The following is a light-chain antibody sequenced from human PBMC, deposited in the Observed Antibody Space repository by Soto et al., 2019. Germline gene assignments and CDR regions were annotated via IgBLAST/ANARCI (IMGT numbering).Light chain of an antibody. Sequence: PGKRAALSCRASQSLSTSLAWYQQRPGQAPRLLIYDTSIRATGIPDRFSGSGSGTDFSLTIRRLEPDDFAVYYCQQYGISPRTFGQGTKVDIK. CDR3: QQYGISPRT. J-gene: IGKJ1*01. V-gene: IGKV3-20*01. CDR2: DTS. CDR1: QSLSTS.